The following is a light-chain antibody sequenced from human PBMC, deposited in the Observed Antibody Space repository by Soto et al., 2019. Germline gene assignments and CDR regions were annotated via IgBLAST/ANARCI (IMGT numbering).Light chain of an antibody. Sequence: QSVLTQPHSASGTPGQTITISFSGGSSNIGINTVSWYEHLPGTAPRLLIYGNNQRPSGGPDRFSGSKSGTSASLAISGLQSEDEAHYYCATWDDSLDVHVFGTGTKVTVL. CDR1: SSNIGINT. V-gene: IGLV1-44*01. J-gene: IGLJ1*01. CDR2: GNN. CDR3: ATWDDSLDVHV.